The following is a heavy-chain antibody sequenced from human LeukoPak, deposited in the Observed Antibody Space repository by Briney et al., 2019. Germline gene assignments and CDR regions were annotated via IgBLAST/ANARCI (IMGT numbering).Heavy chain of an antibody. CDR2: ISSSGSTK. CDR1: GFTFSDYY. D-gene: IGHD5-24*01. Sequence: PGGSLRLSCAASGFTFSDYYMSWIRQAPGKGLEWVSYISSSGSTKYYADSVKGRFTISRDNAKNSLHLQMNSLRAEDTAVYYCAKDLARDGYSYYFDYWGQGTLVTVSS. V-gene: IGHV3-11*04. CDR3: AKDLARDGYSYYFDY. J-gene: IGHJ4*02.